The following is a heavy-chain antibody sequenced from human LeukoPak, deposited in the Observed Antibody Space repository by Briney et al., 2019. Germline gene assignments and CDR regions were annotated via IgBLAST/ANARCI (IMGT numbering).Heavy chain of an antibody. Sequence: GGSLRLSCEASGFTFSSYAMSWVRQAPGKGLEWVSAIRGSGGSTYYADSVKGRFTISRDNSMNTLSLQMNSLRAEDTALYYCAKSSSWTYHYLDYWGQGALVTVSS. V-gene: IGHV3-23*01. CDR2: IRGSGGST. CDR3: AKSSSWTYHYLDY. CDR1: GFTFSSYA. D-gene: IGHD6-13*01. J-gene: IGHJ4*02.